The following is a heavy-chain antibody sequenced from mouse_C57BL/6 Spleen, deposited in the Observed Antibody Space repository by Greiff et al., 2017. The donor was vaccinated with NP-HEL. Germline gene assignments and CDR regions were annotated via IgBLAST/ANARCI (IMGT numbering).Heavy chain of an antibody. V-gene: IGHV1-52*01. CDR2: IDPSDSET. CDR3: ARGTYYYGSSYLDY. J-gene: IGHJ2*01. CDR1: GYTFTSYW. D-gene: IGHD1-1*01. Sequence: QVQLKQPGAELVRPGSSVKLSCKASGYTFTSYWMHWVKQRPIQGLEWIGNIDPSDSETHYNQKFKDKATLTVDKSSSTAYMQLSSLTSEDSAVYYCARGTYYYGSSYLDYWGQGTTLTVSS.